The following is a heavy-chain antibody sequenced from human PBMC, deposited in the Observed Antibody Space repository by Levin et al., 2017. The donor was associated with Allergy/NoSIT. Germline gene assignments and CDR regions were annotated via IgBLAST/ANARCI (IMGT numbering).Heavy chain of an antibody. D-gene: IGHD6-19*01. Sequence: GGSLRLSCAASGFTFSSYNMNWVRQAPGKGLEWVSSISSSSRYIQYADSVKGRFTISRDNAKNSLYLQMNGLRAEDTAVYYCARTSSGKAFDIWGQGTMVTVSS. J-gene: IGHJ3*02. V-gene: IGHV3-21*01. CDR3: ARTSSGKAFDI. CDR2: ISSSSRYI. CDR1: GFTFSSYN.